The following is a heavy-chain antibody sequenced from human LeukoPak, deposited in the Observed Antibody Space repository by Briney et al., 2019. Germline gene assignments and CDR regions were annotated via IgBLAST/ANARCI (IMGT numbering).Heavy chain of an antibody. D-gene: IGHD4/OR15-4a*01. J-gene: IGHJ4*02. CDR2: MNPNSGNT. V-gene: IGHV1-8*01. Sequence: ASVKVSCKASGYTFTSYDINWVRQATGQGLEWMGWMNPNSGNTGYAQKFQGRVTMTRNTSISTAYMELSSLRSEDTAVYYCARNNHSYHGAFDSGGQGTLVTVSS. CDR3: ARNNHSYHGAFDS. CDR1: GYTFTSYD.